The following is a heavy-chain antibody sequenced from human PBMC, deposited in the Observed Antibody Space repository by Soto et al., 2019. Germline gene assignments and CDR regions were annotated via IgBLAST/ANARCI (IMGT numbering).Heavy chain of an antibody. D-gene: IGHD6-19*01. CDR1: GFTFSSYG. Sequence: QVQLVESGGGVVQPGRSLRLSCAASGFTFSSYGVHWVRQAPGKGLEWVAVISYDGSNKHYADSVKGRFTISRDNSKTTLYLLMNSLRAEDTAVYYCARERYSSGWMGYYYYYGVDVWGQGTTVTGSS. CDR2: ISYDGSNK. CDR3: ARERYSSGWMGYYYYYGVDV. J-gene: IGHJ6*02. V-gene: IGHV3-30-3*01.